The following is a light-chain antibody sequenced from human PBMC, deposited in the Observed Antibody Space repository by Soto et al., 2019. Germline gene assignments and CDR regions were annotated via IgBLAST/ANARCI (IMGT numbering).Light chain of an antibody. CDR3: QQYGSSRT. CDR1: QSVSSN. CDR2: GAS. V-gene: IGKV3-20*01. Sequence: EIVLTQSPSTLSLSPGARASLYCRASQSVSSNLGWYQQKPGQTPRLLIYGASSRATGIPDRFSGSGSGTDFTLSISRLETEDFAVYYCQQYGSSRTFGQGTKVDIK. J-gene: IGKJ1*01.